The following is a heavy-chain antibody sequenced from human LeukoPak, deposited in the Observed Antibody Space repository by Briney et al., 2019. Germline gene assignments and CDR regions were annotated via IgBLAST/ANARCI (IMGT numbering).Heavy chain of an antibody. Sequence: SETLSLTCTVSGGSISSSSYYWGWIRQPPGKGLEWIGSIYYSGSTYYNPSLKSRVTISIDTSKNQFSLKLSSVTAADTAVYYCSRVGGSGWYLDYWGQGTLVTVSS. V-gene: IGHV4-39*07. CDR2: IYYSGST. D-gene: IGHD6-19*01. CDR1: GGSISSSSYY. J-gene: IGHJ4*02. CDR3: SRVGGSGWYLDY.